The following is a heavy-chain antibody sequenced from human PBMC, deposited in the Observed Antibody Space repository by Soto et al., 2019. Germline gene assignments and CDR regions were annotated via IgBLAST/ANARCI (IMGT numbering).Heavy chain of an antibody. D-gene: IGHD2-15*01. CDR2: ISAYNGNT. V-gene: IGHV1-18*01. CDR1: GYTFTSYG. J-gene: IGHJ4*02. CDR3: AREGYLGYCSGGSCRRTFDY. Sequence: QVQLVQSGAEVKKPGASVKVSCKASGYTFTSYGISWVRQAPGQGLEWMGWISAYNGNTNYAQKLQGRVTMTTDTSTSTAYMELRSLRSDDTAVYYCAREGYLGYCSGGSCRRTFDYRGQGTLVTVSS.